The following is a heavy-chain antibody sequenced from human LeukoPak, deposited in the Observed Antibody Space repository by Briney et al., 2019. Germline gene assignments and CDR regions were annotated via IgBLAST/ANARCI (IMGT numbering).Heavy chain of an antibody. V-gene: IGHV3-11*04. CDR2: ISSSGSTI. J-gene: IGHJ4*02. CDR1: GFTFSDYY. D-gene: IGHD1-26*01. Sequence: PGGSLRLSCAASGFTFSDYYMSWIRQAPGKGLEWVSYISSSGSTIYYADSVKGRFTISRDNAKNSLYLQMNSLRAEDTAVYYCARVLWELPPSDYFDYGDQGTLVTVSS. CDR3: ARVLWELPPSDYFDY.